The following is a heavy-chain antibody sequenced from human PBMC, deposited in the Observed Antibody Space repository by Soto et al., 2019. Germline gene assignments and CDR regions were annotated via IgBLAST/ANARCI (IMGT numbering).Heavy chain of an antibody. CDR1: GFTFTDAW. Sequence: PGGSLRLSCAASGFTFTDAWMNWVRQAPGKGLEWVGRIKSKPDGGTTDHAAPVKGRFTISSDESKDTLFLQMDSLKTEDTAVYYCTTGAYGSGSYPQEHWGQGTLVTVSS. CDR3: TTGAYGSGSYPQEH. CDR2: IKSKPDGGTT. V-gene: IGHV3-15*07. J-gene: IGHJ4*02. D-gene: IGHD3-10*01.